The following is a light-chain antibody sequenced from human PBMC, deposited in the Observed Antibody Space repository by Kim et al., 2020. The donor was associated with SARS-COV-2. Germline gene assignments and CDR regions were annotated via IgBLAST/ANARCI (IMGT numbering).Light chain of an antibody. V-gene: IGLV3-21*03. CDR1: NIGSNR. CDR2: FES. CDR3: QEWDTSSDYQYV. J-gene: IGLJ1*01. Sequence: PGKTARITCGADNIGSNREDWYQQKSGRAAVLVVYFESGRPAEGPERCSASKSGNTATLTINKVEAGDEADYYCQEWDTSSDYQYVFGTGTKVTVL.